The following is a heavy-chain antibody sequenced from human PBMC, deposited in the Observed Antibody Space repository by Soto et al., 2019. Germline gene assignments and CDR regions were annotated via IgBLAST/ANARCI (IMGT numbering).Heavy chain of an antibody. V-gene: IGHV3-21*01. CDR2: ISSSSSYI. CDR3: ASLTWYNWNDLSGNWFDP. Sequence: GGSLRLSCAASGFTFSSYSMNWVRQAPGKGLEWVSSISSSSSYIYYADSVKGRFTISRDNAKNSLYLQMNSLRAEDTAVYYCASLTWYNWNDLSGNWFDPWGQRTLVTVSS. CDR1: GFTFSSYS. D-gene: IGHD1-1*01. J-gene: IGHJ5*02.